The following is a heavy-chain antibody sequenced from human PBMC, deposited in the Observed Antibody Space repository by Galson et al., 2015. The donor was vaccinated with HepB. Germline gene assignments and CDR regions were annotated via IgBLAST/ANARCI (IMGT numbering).Heavy chain of an antibody. CDR2: IPYDGSKQ. V-gene: IGHV3-30*04. D-gene: IGHD3-9*01. CDR3: AREEGIRFYDWAIPVSFFQY. CDR1: GFTFRSYA. Sequence: SLRLSCATSGFTFRSYAMHWVRQAPGKGLEWVAIIPYDGSKQFYGDAVKGRFTVTRDDSKNTVYLEMNSLTTADTAIYYCAREEGIRFYDWAIPVSFFQYWGQGTLAIVSS. J-gene: IGHJ4*02.